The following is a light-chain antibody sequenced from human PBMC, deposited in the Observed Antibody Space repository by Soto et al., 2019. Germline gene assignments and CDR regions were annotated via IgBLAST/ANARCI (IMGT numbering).Light chain of an antibody. CDR2: AAS. J-gene: IGKJ2*01. V-gene: IGKV1-39*01. CDR1: QSISSY. Sequence: DIQVTQSPSSLSASVGDRVTITCRASQSISSYLNWYQQKPGKAPKVLIFAASSLQSGVPSRFSGSGSGTDFTLTISSLQPEDFATYSCQQSYKTPYTFGQGTKLEIK. CDR3: QQSYKTPYT.